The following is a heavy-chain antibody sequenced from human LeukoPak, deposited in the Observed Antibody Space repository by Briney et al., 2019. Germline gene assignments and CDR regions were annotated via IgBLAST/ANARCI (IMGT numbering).Heavy chain of an antibody. CDR1: GYTFTGYY. D-gene: IGHD3-22*01. J-gene: IGHJ4*02. CDR2: INPNSGGT. Sequence: ASVKVSCMASGYTFTGYYMHWVRQAPGQGLEWMGWINPNSGGTNYAQKFQGRVTMTRDTSISTAYMELSRLRSDDTAVYYCARDRYYYDISEGGGFDYWGQGTLVTVSS. V-gene: IGHV1-2*02. CDR3: ARDRYYYDISEGGGFDY.